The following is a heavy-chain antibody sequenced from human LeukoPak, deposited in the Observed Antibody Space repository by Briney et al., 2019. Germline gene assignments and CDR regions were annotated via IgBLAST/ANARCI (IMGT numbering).Heavy chain of an antibody. Sequence: GGSLRLSCAASGFTFSSYSMNWVRQAPGKGLEWVSYISSGSSTIYYADSVKGRFTISRDNAKNSLYLQMNSLRAEDTALYYCARVPGEWFDPWGQGTLVTVSS. J-gene: IGHJ5*02. CDR2: ISSGSSTI. V-gene: IGHV3-48*01. D-gene: IGHD7-27*01. CDR3: ARVPGEWFDP. CDR1: GFTFSSYS.